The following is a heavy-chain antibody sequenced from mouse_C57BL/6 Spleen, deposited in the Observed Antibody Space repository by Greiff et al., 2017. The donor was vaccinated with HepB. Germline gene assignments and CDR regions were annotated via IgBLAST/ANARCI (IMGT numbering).Heavy chain of an antibody. J-gene: IGHJ3*01. Sequence: QVQLQQSGAELVRPGASVKLSCKASGYTFTDYYINWVKQRPGQGLEWIARIYPGSGNTYYNEKFKGKATLTAEKSSSTAYMQLSSLTSEDSAVYFCASPDSSGGFAYWGQGTLVTVSA. D-gene: IGHD3-2*02. CDR3: ASPDSSGGFAY. V-gene: IGHV1-76*01. CDR1: GYTFTDYY. CDR2: IYPGSGNT.